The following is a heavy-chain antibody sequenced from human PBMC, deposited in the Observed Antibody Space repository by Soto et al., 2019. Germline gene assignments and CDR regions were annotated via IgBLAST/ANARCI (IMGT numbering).Heavy chain of an antibody. D-gene: IGHD3-10*01. CDR1: GGSISSYY. Sequence: SETLSLTCTVSGGSISSYYWSWIRQPPGKGLEWIGYIYYSGSTNYNPSLKSRVTISVDTSKNQFSLKLSSVTAADTAVYYCARTGYGSGSYRSHVDVWGKGTTVTVSS. CDR2: IYYSGST. J-gene: IGHJ6*04. V-gene: IGHV4-59*08. CDR3: ARTGYGSGSYRSHVDV.